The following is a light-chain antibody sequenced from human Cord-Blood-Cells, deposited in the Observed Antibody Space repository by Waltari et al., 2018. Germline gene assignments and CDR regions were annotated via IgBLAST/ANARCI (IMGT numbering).Light chain of an antibody. V-gene: IGLV1-40*01. CDR3: QSYDSSLSGV. CDR2: GNS. CDR1: SSNIAAGYD. J-gene: IGLJ3*02. Sequence: QSVLTQSPSVSGAPGQRVTISSPGSSSNIAAGYDVHWYQQLPGTAPKLLIYGNSNRPSGVSDRFAGSKSGTSASLARPGLQAEDEADYYCQSYDSSLSGVFGGGTKLTVL.